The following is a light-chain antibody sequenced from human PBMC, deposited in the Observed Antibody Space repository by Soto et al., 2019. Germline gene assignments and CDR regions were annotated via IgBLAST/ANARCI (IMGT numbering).Light chain of an antibody. CDR2: KAS. CDR1: QTISSW. Sequence: DIQMTQSPSTLSGSVGDRVTITCRASQTISSWLAWYQQKPGKAPKLLLYKASTLKSGVPSRFSGSGPGTEFALTIISLQPDDFATYYCQHYNSYSEAFGQGTKVDIK. V-gene: IGKV1-5*03. J-gene: IGKJ1*01. CDR3: QHYNSYSEA.